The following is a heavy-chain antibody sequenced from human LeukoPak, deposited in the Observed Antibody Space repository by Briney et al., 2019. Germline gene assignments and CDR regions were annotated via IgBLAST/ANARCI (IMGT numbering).Heavy chain of an antibody. D-gene: IGHD1-26*01. CDR1: GGTFSSYA. J-gene: IGHJ4*02. V-gene: IGHV1-69*13. CDR3: ARGKVGAPVDY. CDR2: IIPIFGTA. Sequence: GASVKVSCKASGGTFSSYAISWVRQAPGQGLEWMGGIIPIFGTANYAQKFQGRVTITADESTSTAYMELSSLRSEDAAVYYCARGKVGAPVDYWGQGTLVTVSS.